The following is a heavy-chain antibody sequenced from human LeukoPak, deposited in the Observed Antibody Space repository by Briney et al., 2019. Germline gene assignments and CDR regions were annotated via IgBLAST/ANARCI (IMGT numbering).Heavy chain of an antibody. J-gene: IGHJ4*02. CDR3: ASHLLILYYFDN. D-gene: IGHD3-16*01. Sequence: SETLSLTCTVSGGSISSSSYYWGWIRQPPGKGLEWIGSIYYSGSTYYNPSLKSRVTISVDTSKNQFSLKLSSVTAADTAVYYCASHLLILYYFDNWGQGTLVTVSS. CDR2: IYYSGST. V-gene: IGHV4-39*01. CDR1: GGSISSSSYY.